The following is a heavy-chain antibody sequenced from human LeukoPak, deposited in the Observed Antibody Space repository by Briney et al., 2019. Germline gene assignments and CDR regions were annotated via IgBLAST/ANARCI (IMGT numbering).Heavy chain of an antibody. Sequence: SETLSLTCAVSGYSISSVYYWSWIRQPAGKGLEWIGRIYTSGSTNYNPSLKSRVTISVDTSKNQFSLKLSSVTAADTAVYYCARDVTIFGDQVFFWFDPWGQGTLVTVSS. CDR3: ARDVTIFGDQVFFWFDP. CDR1: GYSISSVYY. J-gene: IGHJ5*02. CDR2: IYTSGST. V-gene: IGHV4-61*02. D-gene: IGHD3-3*01.